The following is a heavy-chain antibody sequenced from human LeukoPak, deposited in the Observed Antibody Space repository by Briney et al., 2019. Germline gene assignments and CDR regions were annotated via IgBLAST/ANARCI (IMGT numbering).Heavy chain of an antibody. CDR2: INYSGSA. CDR3: ATTRTYYFDY. V-gene: IGHV4-39*01. CDR1: GDSITSGAYY. J-gene: IGHJ4*02. Sequence: SETLSLTCSVSGDSITSGAYYWAWLRQPPGKGLEWIGSINYSGSAYYNPSLKSRVTISVDTSKNQFSLKLSSVTAADTAVYYCATTRTYYFDYWGQGTLVTVSS. D-gene: IGHD4-11*01.